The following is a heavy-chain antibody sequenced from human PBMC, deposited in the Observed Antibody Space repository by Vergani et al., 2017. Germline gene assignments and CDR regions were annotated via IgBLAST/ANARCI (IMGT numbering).Heavy chain of an antibody. Sequence: QVQLQESGPGLVKPSETLSLTCSVSGYSISRGYYWGWIRPPPGKGLEWIATVFHSGSAYYNPSLRRRVTISVETSKNQFSLRLTTLTAADTAVYYCARQFWVCKGVGAFETWGRGTEVSVSS. V-gene: IGHV4-38-2*02. D-gene: IGHD3/OR15-3a*01. CDR2: VFHSGSA. CDR1: GYSISRGYY. CDR3: ARQFWVCKGVGAFET. J-gene: IGHJ3*02.